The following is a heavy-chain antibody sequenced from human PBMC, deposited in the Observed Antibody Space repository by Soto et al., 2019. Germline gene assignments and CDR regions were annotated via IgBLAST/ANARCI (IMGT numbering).Heavy chain of an antibody. Sequence: PSETLSLTCTVSGGSISSYYWSWIRQPPGKGLEWIGYIYYSGSTNYNPSLKSRVTISVDTSKNQFSLKLSSVTAADTAVYYCARSDRSGKLWFGEWPDTTYYFDYWGQGTLVTVSS. CDR2: IYYSGST. J-gene: IGHJ4*02. D-gene: IGHD3-10*01. CDR1: GGSISSYY. CDR3: ARSDRSGKLWFGEWPDTTYYFDY. V-gene: IGHV4-59*01.